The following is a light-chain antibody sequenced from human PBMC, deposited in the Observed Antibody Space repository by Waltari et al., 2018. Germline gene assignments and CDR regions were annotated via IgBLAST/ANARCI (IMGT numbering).Light chain of an antibody. CDR2: SAS. CDR1: QGVYSN. Sequence: ELVMTQSQATLSVSPGESATLTCRASQGVYSNLAWYQQKPGQAPRLLIHSASTRATNIPARFSGSGSGTEFTLTISSLQSEDFAVYYCQQYNNWPPYTFGQGTKLEIK. CDR3: QQYNNWPPYT. J-gene: IGKJ2*01. V-gene: IGKV3-15*01.